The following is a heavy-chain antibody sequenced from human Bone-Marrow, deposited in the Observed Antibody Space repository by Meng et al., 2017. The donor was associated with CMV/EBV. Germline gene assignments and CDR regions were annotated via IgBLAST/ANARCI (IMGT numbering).Heavy chain of an antibody. CDR1: GFTFSSYW. CDR2: IKQDGSEK. CDR3: ARRYCSSTSCQWDDAFDI. D-gene: IGHD2-2*01. J-gene: IGHJ3*02. Sequence: GGSLRLSCAASGFTFSSYWMSWVRQAPGKGLEWAANIKQDGSEKYYVDSVKGRFTISRDNAKNSLYLQMNSLRAEDTAVYYCARRYCSSTSCQWDDAFDIWGQGTMVTVSS. V-gene: IGHV3-7*01.